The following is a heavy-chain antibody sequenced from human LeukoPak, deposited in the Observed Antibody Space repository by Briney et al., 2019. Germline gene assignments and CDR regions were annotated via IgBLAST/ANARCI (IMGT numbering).Heavy chain of an antibody. CDR3: ARDRVPNYYDSSGYYP. V-gene: IGHV3-21*01. D-gene: IGHD3-22*01. Sequence: GGSLRLSCAASGFTFSSYSMNWVRQAPGKGLEWVSSISSSSSYIYYEDSVNGRFTISRDNAKNSLYLQVNSLRAEDTAVYYCARDRVPNYYDSSGYYPWGQGTLVTVSS. CDR2: ISSSSSYI. CDR1: GFTFSSYS. J-gene: IGHJ5*02.